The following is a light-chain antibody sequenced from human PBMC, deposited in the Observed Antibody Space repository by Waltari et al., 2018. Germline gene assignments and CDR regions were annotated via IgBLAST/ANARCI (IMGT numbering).Light chain of an antibody. V-gene: IGKV2-28*01. CDR2: LGS. CDR3: IEALQTPYT. CDR1: QSLLHSNGHNA. J-gene: IGKJ2*01. Sequence: DIVMTQSPLSLPVTPGERASISCRSSQSLLHSNGHNALDWYLQMPGQSPHLLIYLGSNRASGVPDRFSGSGSGTDFTLKISRVEAEDVGIYYCIEALQTPYTFGQGTKVEIK.